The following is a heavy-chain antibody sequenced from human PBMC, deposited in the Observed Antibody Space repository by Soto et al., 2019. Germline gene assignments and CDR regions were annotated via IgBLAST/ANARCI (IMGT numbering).Heavy chain of an antibody. CDR3: ARVNRLAYCGGDCYPNDYYYYYGMDV. D-gene: IGHD2-21*02. Sequence: QVQLQESGPGLVKPSQTLSLTCTVSGGSISSGDYYWSWIRQPPGKGLEWIGYIYYSGSTYYNPSLKSRVTISVDTSKNQFSLKLSSVTAADTAVYYCARVNRLAYCGGDCYPNDYYYYYGMDVWGQGTTVTVSS. V-gene: IGHV4-30-4*01. CDR1: GGSISSGDYY. CDR2: IYYSGST. J-gene: IGHJ6*02.